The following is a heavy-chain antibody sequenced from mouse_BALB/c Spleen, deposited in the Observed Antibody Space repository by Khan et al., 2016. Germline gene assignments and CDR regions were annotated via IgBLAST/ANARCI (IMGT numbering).Heavy chain of an antibody. J-gene: IGHJ2*01. Sequence: QVQLKQSGPELVRPGVSVKISCKGSGYTFTDYAMHWVKQSPAKSLEWIGVISTYTGNTNYNQKFKGKATMTVDKSSSTAYMQLGRLTSEDSASYYWARSNDGSRCYFDDWGQGTTLTVSS. CDR2: ISTYTGNT. D-gene: IGHD2-3*01. CDR1: GYTFTDYA. V-gene: IGHV1S137*01. CDR3: ARSNDGSRCYFDD.